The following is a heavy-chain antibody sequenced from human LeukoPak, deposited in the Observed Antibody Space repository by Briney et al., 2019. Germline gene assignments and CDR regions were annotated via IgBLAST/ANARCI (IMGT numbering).Heavy chain of an antibody. CDR3: ARSALSSGSLYYFEY. CDR1: GYSFSTYW. Sequence: GESLKISCKGSGYSFSTYWIAWVRQMPGKGPEWVGIIYPADSDTRYSPSFQGQVTISADKSINTAYVQWSSLRASDTAIYYCARSALSSGSLYYFEYWGQGTLVTVSS. V-gene: IGHV5-51*01. J-gene: IGHJ4*02. CDR2: IYPADSDT. D-gene: IGHD1-26*01.